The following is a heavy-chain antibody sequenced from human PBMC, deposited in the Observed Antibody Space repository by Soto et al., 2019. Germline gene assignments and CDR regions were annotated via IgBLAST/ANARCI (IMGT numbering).Heavy chain of an antibody. CDR3: ARALWFGELLYYFDY. CDR1: GGTFSSYA. Sequence: SVKVSCKASGGTFSSYAISGVRQAPGQGLEWMGGIIPIFGTANYAQKFQGRVTITADESTSTAYMELSSLRSEDTAVYYCARALWFGELLYYFDYWGQGTLVTVSS. J-gene: IGHJ4*02. V-gene: IGHV1-69*13. D-gene: IGHD3-10*01. CDR2: IIPIFGTA.